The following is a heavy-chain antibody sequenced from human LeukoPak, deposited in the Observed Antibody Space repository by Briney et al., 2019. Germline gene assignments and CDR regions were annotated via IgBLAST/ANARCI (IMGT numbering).Heavy chain of an antibody. V-gene: IGHV4-38-2*01. CDR1: GYSISSGYY. J-gene: IGHJ4*02. D-gene: IGHD1-1*01. CDR3: YQRYNWNGDY. CDR2: IYHSGST. Sequence: SETLSLTCAVSGYSISSGYYWGWIRQPPGKGLEWIGSIYHSGSTYYNPSLKSRVTISVDTSKNQFSLKLSSVTAADTAVYYCYQRYNWNGDYWGQGTLVTVSS.